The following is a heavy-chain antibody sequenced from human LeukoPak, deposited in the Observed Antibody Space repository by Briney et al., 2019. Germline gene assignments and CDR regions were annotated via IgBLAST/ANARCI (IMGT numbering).Heavy chain of an antibody. CDR1: EFTFNNAW. D-gene: IGHD6-19*01. V-gene: IGHV3-15*01. Sequence: GGSLRLSCTASEFTFNNAWMNWVRQAPGKGLEWVGRIKSKADSETTDYAAPVNGRFTISRDDSKNTLYLQMNSLKTEDTAVYYCTTDGLSSGWSPDYWGQGTLVTVSS. CDR2: IKSKADSETT. CDR3: TTDGLSSGWSPDY. J-gene: IGHJ4*02.